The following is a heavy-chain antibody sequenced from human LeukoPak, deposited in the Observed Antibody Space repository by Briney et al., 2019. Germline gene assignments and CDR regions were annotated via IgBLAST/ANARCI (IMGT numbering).Heavy chain of an antibody. D-gene: IGHD4-17*01. J-gene: IGHJ5*02. CDR3: ARDVGYGDYDL. Sequence: GMSLRHSCAASGYIFSSHGMHWVRRAPGKGLEWVAAIWYDGSRQLYADSVKGRFTISRDDSKNTLYLQMNNLGAEDTAVYYCARDVGYGDYDLWGQGTLVTVSS. V-gene: IGHV3-33*01. CDR1: GYIFSSHG. CDR2: IWYDGSRQ.